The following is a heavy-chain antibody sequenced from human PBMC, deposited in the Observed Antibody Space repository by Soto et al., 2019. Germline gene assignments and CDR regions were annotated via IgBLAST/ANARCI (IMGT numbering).Heavy chain of an antibody. CDR3: TREIGYSRHYFDF. CDR1: GFTFGDYA. J-gene: IGHJ4*02. V-gene: IGHV3-49*04. CDR2: IRSKVYDGTT. Sequence: GGSLRLSCTASGFTFGDYAMSWVRQAPGKGLEWVGSIRSKVYDGTTEYAASVKDRFTISRDDSKSIAYLQMNSLKTEDTAVYYCTREIGYSRHYFDFWGQGTLVTVSS. D-gene: IGHD1-1*01.